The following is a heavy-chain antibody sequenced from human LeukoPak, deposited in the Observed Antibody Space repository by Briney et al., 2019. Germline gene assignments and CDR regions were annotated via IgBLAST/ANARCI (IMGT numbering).Heavy chain of an antibody. CDR1: GYTFTSYG. CDR2: ISAYNGNT. D-gene: IGHD2-21*02. Sequence: ASVKVSCKASGYTFTSYGISWVRQAPGQGLEWMGWISAYNGNTNYAQKLQGRVTMTTDTSTSTAYMELRSLRSDDTAVYYCARETRYHCGGDCPFDYWGQGTLVTVSS. J-gene: IGHJ4*02. CDR3: ARETRYHCGGDCPFDY. V-gene: IGHV1-18*01.